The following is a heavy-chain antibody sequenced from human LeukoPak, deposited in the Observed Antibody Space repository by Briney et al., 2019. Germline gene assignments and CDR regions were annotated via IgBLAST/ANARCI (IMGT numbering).Heavy chain of an antibody. D-gene: IGHD2-21*01. Sequence: SETLSLTCTASGDSFSRRSSYWGGLRQPPGKGLEWIGSISYSRSTSYNPSIKSRVTISVNTSKSQFSLKLASVTAADTAVYYCAGDGDTINWFFYWGQGTLVTVSS. J-gene: IGHJ4*02. CDR2: ISYSRST. CDR3: AGDGDTINWFFY. V-gene: IGHV4-39*07. CDR1: GDSFSRRSSY.